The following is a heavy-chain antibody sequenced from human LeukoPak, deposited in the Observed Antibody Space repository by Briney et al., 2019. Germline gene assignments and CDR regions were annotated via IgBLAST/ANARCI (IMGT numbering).Heavy chain of an antibody. CDR1: GFTFSSYA. CDR2: ISGSGGST. Sequence: GGSLRLSCAASGFTFSSYAMSWVRQAPGKGLEWVSAISGSGGSTYYADSVKGRFTISRDNAKNSLYLQMNSLRAEDTAVYYCARDLLLWFGELSPTYYYYGMDVWGQGTTVTVSS. CDR3: ARDLLLWFGELSPTYYYYGMDV. V-gene: IGHV3-23*01. J-gene: IGHJ6*02. D-gene: IGHD3-10*01.